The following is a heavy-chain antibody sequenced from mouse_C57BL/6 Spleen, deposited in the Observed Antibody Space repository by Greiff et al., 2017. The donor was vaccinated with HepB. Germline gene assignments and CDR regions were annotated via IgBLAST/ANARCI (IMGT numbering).Heavy chain of an antibody. CDR2: ISSGGSYT. Sequence: EVMLVESGGDLVKPGGSLKLSCAASGFTFSSYGMSWVRQTPDKRLEWVSTISSGGSYTYYPDSVKGRFTISRDNAKNTLYLQMSSLKSEDTAMYYCARRDPFYFDYWGQGTTLTVSS. CDR1: GFTFSSYG. V-gene: IGHV5-6*02. J-gene: IGHJ2*01. CDR3: ARRDPFYFDY.